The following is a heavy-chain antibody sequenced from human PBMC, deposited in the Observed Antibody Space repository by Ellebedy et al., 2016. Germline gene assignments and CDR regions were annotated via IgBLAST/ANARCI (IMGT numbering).Heavy chain of an antibody. V-gene: IGHV3-21*01. CDR3: ARDDSSSYPTTHYYYYYGMDV. CDR1: GFTFSSYS. J-gene: IGHJ6*02. D-gene: IGHD6-6*01. Sequence: GGSLRLSCAASGFTFSSYSMNWVRQAPGKGLEWVSSISSSSGYIYYADSVKGRFTISRDNAKNSLYLQMNSLRAEDTAVYYCARDDSSSYPTTHYYYYYGMDVWGQGTTVTVSS. CDR2: ISSSSGYI.